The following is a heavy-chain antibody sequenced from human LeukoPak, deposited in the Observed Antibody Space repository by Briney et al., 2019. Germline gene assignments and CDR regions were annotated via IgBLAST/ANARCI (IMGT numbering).Heavy chain of an antibody. CDR1: GGSFSGYY. CDR3: ARGINCTNGVCYYFDY. Sequence: PSETLSLTCAVYGGSFSGYYWSWIRQPPGKGLEWIGEINHSGSTNYNPSLKSRVTISVDTSKNQFSLKLSSVTAADTAVYYCARGINCTNGVCYYFDYWGQGTLVTVSS. V-gene: IGHV4-34*01. J-gene: IGHJ4*02. CDR2: INHSGST. D-gene: IGHD2-8*01.